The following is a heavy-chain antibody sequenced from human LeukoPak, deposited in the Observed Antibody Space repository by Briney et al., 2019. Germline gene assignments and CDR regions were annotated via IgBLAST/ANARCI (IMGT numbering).Heavy chain of an antibody. D-gene: IGHD6-19*01. Sequence: ASVKVSCKASGGTFSSYAISWVRQAPGQGLEWMGGIIPIFGTANYAQKFQGRVTITADESTSTAYMELSSLRSEGTAVYYCARLSGGWRLYYFDYWGQGTLVTVSS. CDR1: GGTFSSYA. CDR2: IIPIFGTA. CDR3: ARLSGGWRLYYFDY. V-gene: IGHV1-69*13. J-gene: IGHJ4*02.